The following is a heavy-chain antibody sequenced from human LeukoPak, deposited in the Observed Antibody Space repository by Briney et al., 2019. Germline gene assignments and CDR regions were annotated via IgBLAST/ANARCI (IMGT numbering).Heavy chain of an antibody. CDR1: GYDFSTKW. J-gene: IGHJ5*02. V-gene: IGHV5-51*01. CDR3: ARLAPDYADYWFDP. Sequence: GESLKISCQTSGYDFSTKWIGWVRQMPRKGLEWMGIIYPLESITKYSPAFQGHVTLTADTSINTAFLQWTSLKASDTAIYYCARLAPDYADYWFDPWGQGTLVTVSS. CDR2: IYPLESIT. D-gene: IGHD4-17*01.